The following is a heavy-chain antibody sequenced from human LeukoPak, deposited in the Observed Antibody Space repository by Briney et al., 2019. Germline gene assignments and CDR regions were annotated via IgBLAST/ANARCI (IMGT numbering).Heavy chain of an antibody. CDR1: GFTFSSYW. CDR3: ARDAIAAVSDY. V-gene: IGHV3-7*01. D-gene: IGHD6-13*01. Sequence: GGSLRLSCAASGFTFSSYWMSWVRQAPGKGLEWVANIKQDGSEKYYVDSVKGRFTISRDNAKNSLYLQVNSLRAEDTAVYYCARDAIAAVSDYWGQGTLVTVSS. J-gene: IGHJ4*02. CDR2: IKQDGSEK.